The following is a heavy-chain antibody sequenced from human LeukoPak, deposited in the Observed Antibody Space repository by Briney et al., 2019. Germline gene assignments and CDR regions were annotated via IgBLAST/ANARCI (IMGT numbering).Heavy chain of an antibody. Sequence: SETLSLTCSVSYGSISRYYWSWIRQPPGKGLEWIGYIYYSGSTNYNPSLKSRLTISVDTSKNQFSLKLNSVTVADTAVYYCARLSGELWPINIWGQGTMVTVSS. D-gene: IGHD3-10*02. CDR1: YGSISRYY. V-gene: IGHV4-59*01. J-gene: IGHJ3*02. CDR2: IYYSGST. CDR3: ARLSGELWPINI.